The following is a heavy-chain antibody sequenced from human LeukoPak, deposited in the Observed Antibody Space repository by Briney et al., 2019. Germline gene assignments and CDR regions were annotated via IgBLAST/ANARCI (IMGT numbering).Heavy chain of an antibody. D-gene: IGHD3-22*01. J-gene: IGHJ4*02. Sequence: GSSVKVSCKASGGTFSSYAISWVRQAPGQGLEWMGRIIHILGIAKYAPKFQGRVTITADKSTNTAYMELSSLRSEDRAVYYCARGYDSSGFPNDYWGQGTLVTVSS. CDR3: ARGYDSSGFPNDY. CDR1: GGTFSSYA. CDR2: IIHILGIA. V-gene: IGHV1-69*04.